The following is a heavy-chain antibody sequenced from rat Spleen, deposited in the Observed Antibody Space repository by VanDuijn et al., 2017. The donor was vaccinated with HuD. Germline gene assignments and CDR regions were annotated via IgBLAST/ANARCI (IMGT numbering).Heavy chain of an antibody. CDR2: IGTVGGT. J-gene: IGHJ2*01. D-gene: IGHD1-12*01. CDR1: GFSLTAYH. CDR3: ARANRDSYAHFDY. V-gene: IGHV2-43*01. Sequence: QVQLKESGPGLVQPSQPLPLTCTFPGFSLTAYHLSWFPQPPGKGLRGLGEIGTVGGTAYNSLLKSRLSITRDISKSQVFLKMNSLQTEDTATYYCARANRDSYAHFDYWGQGVMVTVSS.